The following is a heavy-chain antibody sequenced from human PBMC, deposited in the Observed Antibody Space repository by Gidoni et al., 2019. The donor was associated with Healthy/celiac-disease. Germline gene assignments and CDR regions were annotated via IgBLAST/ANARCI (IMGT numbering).Heavy chain of an antibody. J-gene: IGHJ2*01. Sequence: SIKSRVTISVDTSKNQFSLKLSSVTAADTAVYYCARALAVADSEGWYFDLWGRGTLVTVSS. CDR3: ARALAVADSEGWYFDL. D-gene: IGHD6-19*01. V-gene: IGHV4-61*02.